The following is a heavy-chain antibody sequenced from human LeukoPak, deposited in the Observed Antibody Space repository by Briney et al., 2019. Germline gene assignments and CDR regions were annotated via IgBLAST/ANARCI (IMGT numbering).Heavy chain of an antibody. CDR1: GFTFANYG. D-gene: IGHD3-10*01. J-gene: IGHJ6*03. CDR2: VRYDGTNK. CDR3: AKDRNVLLWFGELSTGIMDV. Sequence: GGSLRLSCAASGFTFANYGIHWVRQAPGKGLEWVAFVRYDGTNKYYAASVEGRFTISRDNSKNTLYLQMNSLRAEDTAVYYCAKDRNVLLWFGELSTGIMDVWGKGTTVTISS. V-gene: IGHV3-30*02.